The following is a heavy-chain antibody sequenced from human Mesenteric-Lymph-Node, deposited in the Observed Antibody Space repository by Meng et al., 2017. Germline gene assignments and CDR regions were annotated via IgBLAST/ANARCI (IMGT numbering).Heavy chain of an antibody. J-gene: IGHJ4*02. Sequence: GESLKISCAASGFTFSSYWMSWVRQAPGKGLEWVANIKQDGSEKYYVDSVKGRFTISRDNAKNSLYLQMNSLRAEDTAVYYCAREANFDWLLQEYYFDYWGQGTLVTVSS. V-gene: IGHV3-7*01. CDR2: IKQDGSEK. D-gene: IGHD3-9*01. CDR1: GFTFSSYW. CDR3: AREANFDWLLQEYYFDY.